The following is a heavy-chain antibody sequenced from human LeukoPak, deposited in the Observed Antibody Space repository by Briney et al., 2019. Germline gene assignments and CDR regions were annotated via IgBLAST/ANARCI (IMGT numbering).Heavy chain of an antibody. V-gene: IGHV3-21*01. J-gene: IGHJ6*03. D-gene: IGHD2-2*01. CDR3: ARVKTVPAAIMDV. Sequence: GGSLRLSCAASGFTFSSYSINWVRQAPGKGLEWVSSISSSSSYIYYADSVKGRFTISRDNAKNSLYLQMNSLRAEDTAVYYCARVKTVPAAIMDVWGKGTTVTVSS. CDR2: ISSSSSYI. CDR1: GFTFSSYS.